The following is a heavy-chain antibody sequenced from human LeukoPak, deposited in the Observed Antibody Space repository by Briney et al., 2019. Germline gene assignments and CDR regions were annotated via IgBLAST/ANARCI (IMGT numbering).Heavy chain of an antibody. CDR1: GFTFSSYE. V-gene: IGHV3-30*04. Sequence: GGSLRLSCAASGFTFSSYEMHWVRQAPGKGLEWVAVISVDASKKYHADSVMGRFTISRDTTKNTLYLQMTSLRAEDTAVYYCARGGSGWYGRFDYWGQGTLVTVSS. J-gene: IGHJ4*02. CDR2: ISVDASKK. CDR3: ARGGSGWYGRFDY. D-gene: IGHD6-19*01.